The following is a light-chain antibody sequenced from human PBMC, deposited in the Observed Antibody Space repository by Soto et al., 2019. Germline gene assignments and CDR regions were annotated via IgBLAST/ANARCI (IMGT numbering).Light chain of an antibody. J-gene: IGLJ1*01. CDR3: SSYSDSSTLIL. Sequence: QSVLTQPASVSGSPGQSITISCTGTSGDIGSYNRVSWYQQHPGKAPKLIIYEVTDRPSGVSNRFSGSKSGITAYLTISGLQAEDDADYFCSSYSDSSTLILFGTGTKLTVL. CDR2: EVT. V-gene: IGLV2-14*01. CDR1: SGDIGSYNR.